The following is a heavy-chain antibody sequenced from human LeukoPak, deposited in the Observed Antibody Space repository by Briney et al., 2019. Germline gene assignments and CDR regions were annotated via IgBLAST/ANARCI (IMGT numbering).Heavy chain of an antibody. D-gene: IGHD3-10*01. CDR3: AKGGYGSGTWEMGIDY. CDR1: GFTFIEYT. V-gene: IGHV3-43*01. Sequence: PGGCLRLSCAASGFTFIEYTMNWVRQAPGKGLEWVSLILWDGGRTYYADAVKGRFTVSRDNSKNSLYLQMNSLRTEDTALYYCAKGGYGSGTWEMGIDYWGQGTLVTVSS. CDR2: ILWDGGRT. J-gene: IGHJ4*02.